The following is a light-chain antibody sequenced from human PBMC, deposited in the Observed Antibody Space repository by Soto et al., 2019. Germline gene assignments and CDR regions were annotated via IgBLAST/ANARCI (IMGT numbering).Light chain of an antibody. J-gene: IGKJ2*01. CDR1: QSVNSN. Sequence: EIVMTQSPATLSVSPGEGATLSCRASQSVNSNLAWYQHKPGQAPRLLIYGASTRAAAIPARFSGSGSGTEFTLTISGLQSEDFAVYYCRQYHDWPRAFGQGTKLEIK. CDR3: RQYHDWPRA. CDR2: GAS. V-gene: IGKV3-15*01.